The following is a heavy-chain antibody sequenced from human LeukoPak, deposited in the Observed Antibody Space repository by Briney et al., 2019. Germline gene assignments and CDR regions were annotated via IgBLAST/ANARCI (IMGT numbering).Heavy chain of an antibody. J-gene: IGHJ4*02. D-gene: IGHD2-2*01. Sequence: GGSLRLSCAASGFTFSTYAMTWVRQAPGKGLDWVSAISGSGSSTYYADSVKGRFTISRDNSKNTLYLQMNSLRAEDTAVYYCAKDSSTSCHDWGQGTLVTVSS. CDR3: AKDSSTSCHD. V-gene: IGHV3-23*01. CDR2: ISGSGSST. CDR1: GFTFSTYA.